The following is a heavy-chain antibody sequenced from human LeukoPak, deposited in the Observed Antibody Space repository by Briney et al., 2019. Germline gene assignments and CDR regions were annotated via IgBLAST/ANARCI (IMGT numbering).Heavy chain of an antibody. D-gene: IGHD6-19*01. J-gene: IGHJ4*02. Sequence: AESLSLTCAVSGYSISSGYYWGWIRQPPGKGLEWIGSFHHSGSTYYNPSLKSRVTISADTSKNQLSLKLSSVTAADTAVDYCARGGSVPGTGYWGQGTLVTVSS. CDR1: GYSISSGYY. CDR3: ARGGSVPGTGY. V-gene: IGHV4-38-2*01. CDR2: FHHSGST.